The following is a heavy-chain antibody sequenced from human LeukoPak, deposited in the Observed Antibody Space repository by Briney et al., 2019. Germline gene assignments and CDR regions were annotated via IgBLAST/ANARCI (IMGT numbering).Heavy chain of an antibody. D-gene: IGHD2-8*01. J-gene: IGHJ3*02. CDR2: IYYSGST. CDR1: GGSISSGGYY. Sequence: SETLSLTCTVSGGSISSGGYYWSWIRQHPGQGLEWIGYIYYSGSTYYNPSLKSRVTISVNTSKNQFSLKLSSVTAADTAVYYCAGYCTNGVCYTDAFDIWGQGTMVTVSS. CDR3: AGYCTNGVCYTDAFDI. V-gene: IGHV4-31*03.